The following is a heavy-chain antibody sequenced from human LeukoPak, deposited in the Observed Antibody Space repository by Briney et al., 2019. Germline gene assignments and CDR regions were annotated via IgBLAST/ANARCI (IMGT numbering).Heavy chain of an antibody. D-gene: IGHD2-8*01. J-gene: IGHJ3*02. V-gene: IGHV4-4*07. CDR3: ARNLIVLMVYAIGDAFDI. CDR1: GGSISSYY. Sequence: PSETLSLTCTVSGGSISSYYWSWIRQPAGKGLEWIGRIYTSGSTNYNPSPKSRVTMSVDTSKNQFSLKLSSVTAADTAVYYCARNLIVLMVYAIGDAFDIWGQGTMVTVSS. CDR2: IYTSGST.